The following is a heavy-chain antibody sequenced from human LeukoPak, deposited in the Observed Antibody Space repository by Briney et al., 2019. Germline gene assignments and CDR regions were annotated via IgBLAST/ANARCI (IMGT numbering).Heavy chain of an antibody. CDR1: GGSFSGHY. CDR3: ARGQGDYGGNSYYYYYMDV. CDR2: INHSGST. D-gene: IGHD4-23*01. Sequence: SETLSLTCAVYGGSFSGHYWSWLRQPPGKGLEWIGEINHSGSTNYNPSLKSRVTISVDTSKNQFSLKLSSVTAADTAVYYCARGQGDYGGNSYYYYYMDVWGKGTTVTVSS. J-gene: IGHJ6*03. V-gene: IGHV4-34*01.